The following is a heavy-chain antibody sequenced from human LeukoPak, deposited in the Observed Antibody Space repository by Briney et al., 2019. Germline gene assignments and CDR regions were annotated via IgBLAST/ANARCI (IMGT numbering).Heavy chain of an antibody. CDR2: INPNSGGT. J-gene: IGHJ4*02. D-gene: IGHD3-10*01. V-gene: IGHV1-2*02. CDR1: GYTFTGYY. Sequence: HWASVKVSCKASGYTFTGYYMHWVRQAPGQGLEWMGWINPNSGGTNYAQKFQGRVTMTRDTSISTAYMELSRLRSDDTAVYYCAREDVGMTPPDYWGQGTLVTVSS. CDR3: AREDVGMTPPDY.